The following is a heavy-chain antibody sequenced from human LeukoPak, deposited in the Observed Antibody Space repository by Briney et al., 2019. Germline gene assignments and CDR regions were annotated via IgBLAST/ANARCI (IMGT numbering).Heavy chain of an antibody. CDR1: GGSISSSSYY. J-gene: IGHJ4*02. Sequence: SETLSLTCTVSGGSISSSSYYWGWLRQPPGKGLGWIGSIYYSGSTYYNPSLKSRVTISVDTSKNQFSLKLSSVTAADTAVYYCTVLLWFGEYDYWGQGTLVTVSS. CDR3: TVLLWFGEYDY. CDR2: IYYSGST. V-gene: IGHV4-39*07. D-gene: IGHD3-10*01.